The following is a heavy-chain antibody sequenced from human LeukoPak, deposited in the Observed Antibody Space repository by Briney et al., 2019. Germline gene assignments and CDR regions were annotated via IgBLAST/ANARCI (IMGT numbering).Heavy chain of an antibody. D-gene: IGHD3-10*01. CDR2: ISSSGSTI. CDR3: ARVRRRSGSYKFDS. V-gene: IGHV3-48*03. CDR1: GFTFSSYE. J-gene: IGHJ4*02. Sequence: GGSLRLSCAASGFTFSSYEMNWVRQAPGKGLEWVSYISSSGSTIYYADSVKGRFIISRDNAKNSLYLQMNSLRAEDTPAHYCARVRRRSGSYKFDSWGQGTLVTVSS.